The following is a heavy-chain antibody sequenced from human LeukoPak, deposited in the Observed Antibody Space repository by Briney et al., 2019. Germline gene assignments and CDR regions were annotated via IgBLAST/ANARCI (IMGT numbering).Heavy chain of an antibody. J-gene: IGHJ4*02. Sequence: GASVKVSCKASGDTFSSYAISWVRQAPGQGLEWMGGIIPIFGTANYAQKLQGRVTMTTDTSTSTAYMELRSLRSDDTAVYYCARDRWWVDDYWGQGTLVTVSS. CDR1: GDTFSSYA. D-gene: IGHD2-15*01. V-gene: IGHV1-69*05. CDR2: IIPIFGTA. CDR3: ARDRWWVDDY.